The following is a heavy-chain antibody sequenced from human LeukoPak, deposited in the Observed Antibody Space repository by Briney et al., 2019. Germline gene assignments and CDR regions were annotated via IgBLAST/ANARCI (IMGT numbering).Heavy chain of an antibody. D-gene: IGHD3-22*01. J-gene: IGHJ5*02. V-gene: IGHV1-2*02. CDR2: INPNSGGT. CDR3: ARRPRYYYDTGFDP. Sequence: GASVKVSCKASGGTFSSYAINWVRQAPGQGLEWMGWINPNSGGTNYAQKFQGRVTMTRDTSISTAYMELSRLRSDDTAVYYCARRPRYYYDTGFDPWGQGTLVTVSS. CDR1: GGTFSSYA.